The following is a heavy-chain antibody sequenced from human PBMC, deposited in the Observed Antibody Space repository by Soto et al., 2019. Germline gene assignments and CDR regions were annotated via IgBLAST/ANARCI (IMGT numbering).Heavy chain of an antibody. J-gene: IGHJ6*02. Sequence: IRQPPRKGLERIGKIHHSGSTNYPPTLQSRVTISVDTSKNPFSLKLSSVTAEDTAVYYCARSQGYWFYYRYGMDAWGQGTTVNVAS. D-gene: IGHD2-15*01. V-gene: IGHV4-34*01. CDR2: IHHSGST. CDR3: ARSQGYWFYYRYGMDA.